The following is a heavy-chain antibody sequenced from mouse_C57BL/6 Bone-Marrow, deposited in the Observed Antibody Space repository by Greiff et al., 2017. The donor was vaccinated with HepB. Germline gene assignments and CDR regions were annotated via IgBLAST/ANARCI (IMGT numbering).Heavy chain of an antibody. CDR2: ISDGGSYT. D-gene: IGHD1-1*01. CDR1: GFTFSSYA. Sequence: EVKLMESGGGLVKPGGSLKLSCAASGFTFSSYAMSWVRQTPEKRLEWVATISDGGSYTYYPDNVKGRFTISRANAKNNLYLQMSHLKSEDTAMYYCARERTTVVDYWGQGTLVTVSA. J-gene: IGHJ3*01. CDR3: ARERTTVVDY. V-gene: IGHV5-4*01.